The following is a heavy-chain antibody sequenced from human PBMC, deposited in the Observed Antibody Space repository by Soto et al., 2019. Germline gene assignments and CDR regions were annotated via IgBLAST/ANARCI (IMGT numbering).Heavy chain of an antibody. Sequence: GGSLRLSCAASGFTFSSYDMHWVRQATGKGLEWVSAIGTAGDTYYPGSVKGRFTISRENAKNSLYLQMNSLRAGDTAVYYCARGLGTAAAPRFEYWGQGTLVTVSS. V-gene: IGHV3-13*01. CDR1: GFTFSSYD. D-gene: IGHD6-13*01. J-gene: IGHJ4*02. CDR2: IGTAGDT. CDR3: ARGLGTAAAPRFEY.